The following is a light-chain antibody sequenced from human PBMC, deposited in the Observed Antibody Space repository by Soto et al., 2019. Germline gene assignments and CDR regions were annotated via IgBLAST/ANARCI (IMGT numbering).Light chain of an antibody. V-gene: IGKV4-1*01. J-gene: IGKJ4*01. CDR2: WAS. Sequence: DIVMXXXPDSXXXSLGERATXXXXXXQSVXXXSNNKNYLAWYQQKPGQPPKLLIYWASTRESGVPDRFSGSGSGTDFTLTISSLQAEDVAVYYCQQYYSTPLTFGGGTKVEIK. CDR1: QSVXXXSNNKNY. CDR3: QQYYSTPLT.